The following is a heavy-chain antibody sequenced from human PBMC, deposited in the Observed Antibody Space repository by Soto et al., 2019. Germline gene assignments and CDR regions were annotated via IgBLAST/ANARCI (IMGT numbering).Heavy chain of an antibody. V-gene: IGHV3-7*04. CDR2: IKQDGSEK. CDR3: ARGYSGYVDAFDI. J-gene: IGHJ3*02. D-gene: IGHD5-12*01. Sequence: PGGSLRLSCAASGFTFSSYWMSWVRQAPGKGLEWVANIKQDGSEKYYVDSVKGRFTISRDNAKNSLYLQMNSLRAEDTAVYYCARGYSGYVDAFDIWGQGTLVTVSS. CDR1: GFTFSSYW.